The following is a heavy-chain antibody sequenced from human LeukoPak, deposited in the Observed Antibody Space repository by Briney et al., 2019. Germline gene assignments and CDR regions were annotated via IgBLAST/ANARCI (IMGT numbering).Heavy chain of an antibody. Sequence: ASVKVFCKASGYIFTGYYMYWVRQAPGQGLEWMGRINPNSGGTNYAQKFQGRVTMTRDTSISTAYMELSRLRSDDTADYYCARVRGSGIYGMDVWGQGTTVTVSS. CDR3: ARVRGSGIYGMDV. V-gene: IGHV1-2*06. CDR1: GYIFTGYY. J-gene: IGHJ6*02. CDR2: INPNSGGT. D-gene: IGHD3-10*01.